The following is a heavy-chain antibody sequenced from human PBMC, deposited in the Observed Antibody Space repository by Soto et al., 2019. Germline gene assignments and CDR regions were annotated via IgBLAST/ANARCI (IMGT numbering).Heavy chain of an antibody. D-gene: IGHD1-20*01. CDR3: AKASRITGTTFHIDY. Sequence: QVQLVESGGGVVQPGRSLRLSCAASGFTFSSYGMHWVRQAPGKGLEWVAVMSYDGSNKYYADSVKGRFTISRDNSENTLYLQMNSLRAEDTAVYYCAKASRITGTTFHIDYWGQGTLVTVSS. V-gene: IGHV3-30*18. CDR1: GFTFSSYG. CDR2: MSYDGSNK. J-gene: IGHJ4*02.